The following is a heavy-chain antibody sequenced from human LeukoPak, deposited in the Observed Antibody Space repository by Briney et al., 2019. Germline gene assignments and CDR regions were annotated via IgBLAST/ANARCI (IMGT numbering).Heavy chain of an antibody. D-gene: IGHD2-15*01. CDR1: GFTFDDYA. Sequence: GGSLRLSCAASGFTFDDYAMHWVRQAPGKGLEWVSGISWNSGSIGYADSVKGRFTISRDNAKNSLYLQMNSLRAEDTAVYYCARDGSGIRSGYWGQGALVTVSS. V-gene: IGHV3-9*01. CDR2: ISWNSGSI. J-gene: IGHJ4*02. CDR3: ARDGSGIRSGY.